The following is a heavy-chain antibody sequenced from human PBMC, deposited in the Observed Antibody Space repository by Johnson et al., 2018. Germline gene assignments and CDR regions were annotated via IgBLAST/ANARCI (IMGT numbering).Heavy chain of an antibody. D-gene: IGHD3-9*01. V-gene: IGHV3-49*03. Sequence: EVQLVESGGGLVQPGRSLRISCTASGFTFGDYAMRWLRQAPGKGLEWVCFIRSKAYGGTIMYAASVKGTVTISRDDSKSNAYLQMNSLKTEEMTGKGSFDWLLEPRGQNYYKDVWGKGATVTVSS. J-gene: IGHJ6*03. CDR2: IRSKAYGGTI. CDR3: FDWLLEPRGQNYYKDV. CDR1: GFTFGDYA.